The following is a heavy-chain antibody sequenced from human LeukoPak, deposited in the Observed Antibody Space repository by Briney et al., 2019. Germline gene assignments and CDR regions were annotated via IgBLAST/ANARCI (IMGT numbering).Heavy chain of an antibody. CDR3: ASGVVSRDGYTNFDY. V-gene: IGHV1-18*01. CDR2: ISAYNGNT. J-gene: IGHJ4*02. CDR1: GYAFTSYG. Sequence: GASVKVSCKASGYAFTSYGISWVRQAPGQGLEWMGWISAYNGNTNYAQKLQGRVTMTTDTSTSTAYMELRSLRSEDTAVYYCASGVVSRDGYTNFDYWGQGTLVTVSS. D-gene: IGHD5-24*01.